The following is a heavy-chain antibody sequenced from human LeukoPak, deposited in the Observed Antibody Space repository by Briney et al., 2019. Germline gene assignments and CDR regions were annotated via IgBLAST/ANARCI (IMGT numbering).Heavy chain of an antibody. Sequence: GGSLRLSCAASGFTFSSYWMSWVRQAPGKGLEWVANIKQDGSEKYYVDSVKGRFTISRDNAKNSLYLQMNSLRAEDTAVYYCARDYYDSSGYFGYRGQGTLVTVSS. V-gene: IGHV3-7*01. D-gene: IGHD3-22*01. CDR1: GFTFSSYW. CDR2: IKQDGSEK. CDR3: ARDYYDSSGYFGY. J-gene: IGHJ4*02.